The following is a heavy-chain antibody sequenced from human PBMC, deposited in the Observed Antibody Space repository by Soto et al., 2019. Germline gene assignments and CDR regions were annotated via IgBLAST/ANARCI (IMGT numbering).Heavy chain of an antibody. J-gene: IGHJ3*01. CDR3: ARLPASGNPNGGALDL. D-gene: IGHD4-17*01. Sequence: RQMPGKALEWMAIIYPGDSDTRYSPSSQGQVTVSADNSINTAFLHLTSLKASDTGIYYCARLPASGNPNGGALDLWGQGTMVTVSS. V-gene: IGHV5-51*01. CDR2: IYPGDSDT.